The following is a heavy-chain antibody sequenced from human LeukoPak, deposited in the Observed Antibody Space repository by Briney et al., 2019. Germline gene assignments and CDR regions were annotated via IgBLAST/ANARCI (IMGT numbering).Heavy chain of an antibody. V-gene: IGHV1-18*01. CDR3: AREAKDSSGYYYSRGDY. J-gene: IGHJ4*02. CDR1: GYTFTSYG. CDR2: ISAYKGNT. Sequence: ASVKVSCKASGYTFTSYGFSWVRQAPGQGLEWMGWISAYKGNTNYAQKFRGRVTMTTDTSTNTAYMELGSLISDDTAVYYCAREAKDSSGYYYSRGDYWGQGTLVTVSS. D-gene: IGHD3-22*01.